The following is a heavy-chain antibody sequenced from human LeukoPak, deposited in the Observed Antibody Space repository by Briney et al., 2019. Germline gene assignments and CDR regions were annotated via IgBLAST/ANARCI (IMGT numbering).Heavy chain of an antibody. Sequence: VGSLRLSCAASGFTFSGYTMSWVRQAPGKGLEWVSAIISSSSYIYYADSVRGRFTISRDNAKNSLYLQMSSLTVEDTAVYYCARVSGSPTSDAFDIWGQGTMVADSS. V-gene: IGHV3-21*01. CDR3: ARVSGSPTSDAFDI. D-gene: IGHD1-26*01. CDR2: IISSSSYI. J-gene: IGHJ3*02. CDR1: GFTFSGYT.